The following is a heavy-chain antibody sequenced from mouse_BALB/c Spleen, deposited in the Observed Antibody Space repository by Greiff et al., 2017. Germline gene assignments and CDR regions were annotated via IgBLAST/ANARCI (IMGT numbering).Heavy chain of an antibody. CDR2: ISSGGSYT. J-gene: IGHJ1*01. Sequence: EVHLVESGGDLVKPGASLKLSCAASGFTFSSYGMSWVRQTPDQRLEWVATISSGGSYTYYPDSVKGRFTISRDNAKNTLYLQMSSLKSEDTAMYYCARRGDGSSWYLDVWGEGTTVTVSS. CDR1: GFTFSSYG. V-gene: IGHV5-6*01. CDR3: ARRGDGSSWYLDV. D-gene: IGHD1-1*01.